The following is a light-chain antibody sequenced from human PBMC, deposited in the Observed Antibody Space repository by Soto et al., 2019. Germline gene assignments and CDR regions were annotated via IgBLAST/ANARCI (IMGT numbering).Light chain of an antibody. CDR1: ISDIGAYDC. CDR3: LSFTPTSTHV. J-gene: IGLJ1*01. Sequence: LIQPASLSGSPGQSSTISCTGTISDIGAYDCVSWFQQPPGKAPKLMISEVNNRPSGVSNRFSGSTSGNTAYLTISGLQVEDDAEYFRLSFTPTSTHVFVTGTKVTVL. V-gene: IGLV2-14*01. CDR2: EVN.